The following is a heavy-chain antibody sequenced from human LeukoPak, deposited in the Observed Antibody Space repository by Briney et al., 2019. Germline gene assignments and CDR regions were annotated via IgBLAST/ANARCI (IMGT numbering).Heavy chain of an antibody. CDR3: ARIMRVDYGTYYFDY. J-gene: IGHJ4*02. CDR2: ARNRRNGYST. D-gene: IGHD4/OR15-4a*01. V-gene: IGHV3-72*01. CDR1: GFTFSDHY. Sequence: GGSLRLSSAASGFTFSDHYIDWVRQAPGKGLKWVGRARNRRNGYSTQYAASVKGRFTFSRDDSENTVYLQMNSLKTEDTAVYFCARIMRVDYGTYYFDYWGPGTLVTVSS.